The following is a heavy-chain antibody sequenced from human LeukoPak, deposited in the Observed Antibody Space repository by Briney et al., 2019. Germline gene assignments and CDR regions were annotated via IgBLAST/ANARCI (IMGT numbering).Heavy chain of an antibody. CDR3: AKDFGEAAFDI. J-gene: IGHJ3*02. V-gene: IGHV3-30-3*01. Sequence: TGGSLRLSCAASGFTFNSYAMHWVRQAPGKGLEWVAVISYDGGNEYYADSVKGRFTISRDNSKNTLYLQMNSLRAEDTAVYYCAKDFGEAAFDIWGQGTMVTVSS. CDR2: ISYDGGNE. D-gene: IGHD3-10*01. CDR1: GFTFNSYA.